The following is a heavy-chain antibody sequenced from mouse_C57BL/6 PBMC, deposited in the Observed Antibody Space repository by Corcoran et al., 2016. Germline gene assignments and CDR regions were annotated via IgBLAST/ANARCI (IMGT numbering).Heavy chain of an antibody. V-gene: IGHV9-3*01. CDR3: ARSLWRYYAMDY. D-gene: IGHD1-1*02. J-gene: IGHJ4*01. Sequence: QIQLVQSGPELKKPGETVKISCKAAGYTFTTYGMSWVKQAPGKGLKWMGWINTYSGVPTYADDFKGRFAFSLETSASTAYLQINNLKNEDTATYFCARSLWRYYAMDYWGQGTSVTVSS. CDR2: INTYSGVP. CDR1: GYTFTTYG.